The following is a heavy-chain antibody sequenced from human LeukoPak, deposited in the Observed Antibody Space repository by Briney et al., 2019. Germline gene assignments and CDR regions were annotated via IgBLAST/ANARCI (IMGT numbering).Heavy chain of an antibody. CDR1: GGSFSSHY. CDR3: ARGRPWTY. J-gene: IGHJ4*02. Sequence: PSETLSLTCAVYGGSFSSHYWSWIRQPPGKGLEWIGEINHSGSTNYNPSLKSRVTISVDTSKNQFSLKLSSVTAADTAVYYCARGRPWTYWGQGTLVTVSS. V-gene: IGHV4-34*01. D-gene: IGHD3/OR15-3a*01. CDR2: INHSGST.